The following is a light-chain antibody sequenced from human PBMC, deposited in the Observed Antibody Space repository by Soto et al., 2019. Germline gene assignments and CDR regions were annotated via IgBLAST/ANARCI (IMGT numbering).Light chain of an antibody. CDR2: SVS. V-gene: IGLV2-11*01. CDR3: CSYAGSYTYV. J-gene: IGLJ1*01. Sequence: QSVLAQPRSVSGSAGQSVTISCTGTSSDVGGHNYVSWYQQHPGKAPKLMISSVSKRPSGVPDRFSGSKSGNTASLTISGLQAEDEADYYCCSYAGSYTYVFGTGTKVTVL. CDR1: SSDVGGHNY.